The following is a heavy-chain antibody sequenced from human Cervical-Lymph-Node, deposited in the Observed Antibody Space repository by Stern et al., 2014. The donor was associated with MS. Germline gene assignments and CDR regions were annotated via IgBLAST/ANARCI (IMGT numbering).Heavy chain of an antibody. CDR1: GYTFTSSG. D-gene: IGHD3-9*01. CDR3: ARTYYDILTGYSPFDY. V-gene: IGHV1-18*01. J-gene: IGHJ4*02. Sequence: VQLVESGAEVKKPGASVKVSCKASGYTFTSSGINWVRQAQGQGVEWMGWISAYNGTTNYAQKLQGRVTMTTDTSTSTAYMELRSLRSDDTAVYYCARTYYDILTGYSPFDYWGQGTLVTVSS. CDR2: ISAYNGTT.